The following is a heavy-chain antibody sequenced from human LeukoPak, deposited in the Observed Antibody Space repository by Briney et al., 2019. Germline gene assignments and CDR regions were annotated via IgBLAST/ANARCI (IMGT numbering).Heavy chain of an antibody. CDR3: ARGGTDALSY. J-gene: IGHJ4*02. Sequence: GASVKVSCKASGYSFTVYYMHWVRQVPGQGLEWMGWINPSSGGTKFAQKFQGRVTMTRDTSISTAYMELSRLRSDDTAVYYCARGGTDALSYWGQGTLVTVSS. V-gene: IGHV1-2*02. CDR1: GYSFTVYY. D-gene: IGHD3-16*01. CDR2: INPSSGGT.